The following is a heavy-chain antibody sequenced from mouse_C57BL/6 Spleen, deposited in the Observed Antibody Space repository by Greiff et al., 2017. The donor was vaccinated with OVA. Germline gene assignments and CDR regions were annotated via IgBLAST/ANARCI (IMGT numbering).Heavy chain of an antibody. CDR3: ATYDYDDAMDY. CDR2: IDPSDSET. D-gene: IGHD2-4*01. V-gene: IGHV1-52*01. CDR1: GYTFTSYW. Sequence: QVQLQQPGAELVRPGSSVKLSCKASGYTFTSYWMHWVKQRPIQGLEWIGNIDPSDSETHYNQKFKDKATLTVDKSSSTAYMQLSSLTSEDSAVYYCATYDYDDAMDYWGQGTSVTVSS. J-gene: IGHJ4*01.